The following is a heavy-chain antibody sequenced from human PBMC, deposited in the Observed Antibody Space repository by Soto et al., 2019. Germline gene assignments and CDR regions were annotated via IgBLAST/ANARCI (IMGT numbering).Heavy chain of an antibody. D-gene: IGHD3-22*01. J-gene: IGHJ5*02. V-gene: IGHV1-8*01. CDR1: GYTFTSYD. CDR2: MNPNSGNT. Sequence: ASVKVSCKASGYTFTSYDINWVRQATGQGLEWMGWMNPNSGNTGYAQKFRGRVTMTRNTSISTAYMELSSLRSEDTAVYYCARKGVRGDYYDSSGYYSWFDPWGQGTLVTVSS. CDR3: ARKGVRGDYYDSSGYYSWFDP.